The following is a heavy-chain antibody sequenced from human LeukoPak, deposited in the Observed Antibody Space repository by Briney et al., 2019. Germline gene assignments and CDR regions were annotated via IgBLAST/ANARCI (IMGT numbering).Heavy chain of an antibody. CDR2: ISSSSSYI. Sequence: GGSLRLSCAASGFTFSSYSMNWVRQAPGKGLEWVSSISSSSSYIYYADSVKGRFTISRDNAKNSLYLQMNSLRAEDTAVYYCARDIVVVPAAIRSLHYYYYGMDAWGKGTTVTVSS. CDR1: GFTFSSYS. CDR3: ARDIVVVPAAIRSLHYYYYGMDA. J-gene: IGHJ6*04. V-gene: IGHV3-21*01. D-gene: IGHD2-2*02.